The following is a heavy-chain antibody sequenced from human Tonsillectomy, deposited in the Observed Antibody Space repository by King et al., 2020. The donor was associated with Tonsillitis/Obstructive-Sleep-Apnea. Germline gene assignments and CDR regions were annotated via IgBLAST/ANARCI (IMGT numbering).Heavy chain of an antibody. V-gene: IGHV3-7*01. D-gene: IGHD3-10*01. CDR1: GFTLSSYW. CDR3: ARDNYYSDAFDM. J-gene: IGHJ3*02. Sequence: VQLVESGGGLVQPGGSLRLSCAASGFTLSSYWMSWVRQAPGKGLEWVANIKQDGSEKNYVDSVKGRFTISRDNAKNSLYLQMNSLRAEDTAVYYCARDNYYSDAFDMWGQGTMVTVSS. CDR2: IKQDGSEK.